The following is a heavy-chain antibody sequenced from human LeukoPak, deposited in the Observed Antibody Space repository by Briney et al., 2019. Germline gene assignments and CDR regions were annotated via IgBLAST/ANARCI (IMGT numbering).Heavy chain of an antibody. CDR2: ISYDGSNK. CDR3: ARGSNWNYYGAFDY. D-gene: IGHD1-7*01. CDR1: GFTFSSYA. V-gene: IGHV3-30-3*01. J-gene: IGHJ4*02. Sequence: GGSLRLSCAASGFTFSSYAMHWVRQAPGKGLEWVAVISYDGSNKYYADSVKGRFTISRDNSKNTLYLQMNSLRAEDTAVYYCARGSNWNYYGAFDYWGQGTLVTVSS.